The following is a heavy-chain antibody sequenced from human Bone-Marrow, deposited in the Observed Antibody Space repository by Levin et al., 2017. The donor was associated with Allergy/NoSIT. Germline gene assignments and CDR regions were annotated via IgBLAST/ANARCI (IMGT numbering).Heavy chain of an antibody. J-gene: IGHJ4*02. Sequence: ASVKVSCKASGFTFSTSAVQWVRQARGQRLEWIGWLVVGSGYIEYAQKFQERVTIARDMSTNTAYMELSSLTSEDTALYYCAAERLERTTGIFDTWGQGTLVTVSS. V-gene: IGHV1-58*01. CDR1: GFTFSTSA. D-gene: IGHD1-1*01. CDR2: LVVGSGYI. CDR3: AAERLERTTGIFDT.